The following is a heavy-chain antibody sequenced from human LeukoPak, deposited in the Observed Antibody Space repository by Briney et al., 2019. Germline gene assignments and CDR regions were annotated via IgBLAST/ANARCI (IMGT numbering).Heavy chain of an antibody. V-gene: IGHV4-39*01. D-gene: IGHD4-17*01. CDR1: GGSISSSKYY. CDR2: IHYSGNT. CDR3: ARRRGDGDYRPES. J-gene: IGHJ5*02. Sequence: ASETLSLTRTVSGGSISSSKYYWGWIRQPPGRGLEWIGSIHYSGNTYYNPSLKSRVTISVDTSKNQFSLTLTSVTAADTSVYYCARRRGDGDYRPESWGQGTLVTVSS.